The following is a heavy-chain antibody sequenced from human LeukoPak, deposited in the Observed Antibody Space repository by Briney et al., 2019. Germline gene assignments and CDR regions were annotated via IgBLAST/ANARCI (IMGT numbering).Heavy chain of an antibody. D-gene: IGHD4-17*01. CDR1: GFTFSSYS. V-gene: IGHV3-21*01. CDR2: ISSTSTYI. CDR3: ASRTTSPTWDAFDI. J-gene: IGHJ3*02. Sequence: GGSLRLSCAASGFTFSSYSMSWVRQAPGKGLEWVSSISSTSTYIYYADSLKGRFTISRDNAKNSLYLQMNSRRAEDTAVYFCASRTTSPTWDAFDIWGQGTMVTVSS.